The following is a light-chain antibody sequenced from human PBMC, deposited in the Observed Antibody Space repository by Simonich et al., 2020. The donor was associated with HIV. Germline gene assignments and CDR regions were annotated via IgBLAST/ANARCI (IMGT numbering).Light chain of an antibody. Sequence: EIVMTQSPATLSLSPGEGATLSCRASQSVSSNYLAWYQQTPGLAPRLLIYDASSRATGIPDRFSGFGSGTDFTLTISRLEPEDFAVYYCQQYGSSPYTFGQGTKLEIK. CDR2: DAS. V-gene: IGKV3D-20*01. CDR1: QSVSSNY. CDR3: QQYGSSPYT. J-gene: IGKJ2*01.